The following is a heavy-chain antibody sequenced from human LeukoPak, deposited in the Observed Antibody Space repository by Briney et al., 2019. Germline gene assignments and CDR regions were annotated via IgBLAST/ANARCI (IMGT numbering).Heavy chain of an antibody. D-gene: IGHD3-16*01. V-gene: IGHV3-30*04. CDR3: ARDSYGSPRGGFDY. CDR2: ISYDGSNK. J-gene: IGHJ4*02. CDR1: GFTFSSYA. Sequence: GGSLRLSCAASGFTFSSYAMHWVRQAPGKGLEWVAVISYDGSNKYYEDSVKGRFTISRDNSKNTLYLQMNSLRAEDTAVYYCARDSYGSPRGGFDYWGQGTLVTVSS.